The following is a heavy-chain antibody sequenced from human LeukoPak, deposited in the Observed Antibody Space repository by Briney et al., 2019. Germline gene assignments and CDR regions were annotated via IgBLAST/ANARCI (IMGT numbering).Heavy chain of an antibody. CDR1: GFTFDDYA. CDR2: ISWNSGSI. Sequence: PGRSLRLSCAASGFTFDDYAMHWVRQAPGKGLEWVSGISWNSGSIGYADSVKGRFTISRDNAKNSLYLQMNSLRAEDMALYYCAKDTGGFDPWGQGTLVTVSP. V-gene: IGHV3-9*03. J-gene: IGHJ5*02. CDR3: AKDTGGFDP.